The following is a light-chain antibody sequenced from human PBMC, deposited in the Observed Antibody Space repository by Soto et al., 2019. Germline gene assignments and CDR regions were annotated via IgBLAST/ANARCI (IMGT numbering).Light chain of an antibody. CDR1: SSNLGASYD. J-gene: IGLJ3*02. CDR3: QSYDRSLSVCV. V-gene: IGLV1-40*01. CDR2: GNR. Sequence: QSVLTQPPSGSVAPGQRVTISCTGSSSNLGASYDVHWYQKLPGTAPKLLIYGNRYRPSGVPDRFSGSKSGTSASLAITGLQAEDEDDYYCQSYDRSLSVCVFGGGTKLTVL.